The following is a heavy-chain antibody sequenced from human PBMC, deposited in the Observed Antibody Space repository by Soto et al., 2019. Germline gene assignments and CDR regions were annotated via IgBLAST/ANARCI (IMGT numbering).Heavy chain of an antibody. V-gene: IGHV1-69*13. D-gene: IGHD6-13*01. J-gene: IGHJ6*02. Sequence: ASVKVSCKASGGTFSSYAISWVRQAPGQGLEWMGGIIPIFGTANYAQKFQGRVTITADESTSTAYMELSSLRSEDTAVYYCAAGKKQTYYYYYGMDVWGQGTTVTVSS. CDR3: AAGKKQTYYYYYGMDV. CDR2: IIPIFGTA. CDR1: GGTFSSYA.